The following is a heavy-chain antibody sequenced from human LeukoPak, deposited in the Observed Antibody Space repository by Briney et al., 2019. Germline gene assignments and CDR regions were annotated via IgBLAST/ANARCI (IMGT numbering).Heavy chain of an antibody. Sequence: SETPSVNCKVTGGCMSIYHWSSTRHPPVNCPDSTGYIYYSGRATYNPSLKSRVTMSIDTSKNQFSLKLSSVTAADTAVYYCARDFCSSTSCHFDYWGQGTLVTVSS. V-gene: IGHV4-59*01. CDR3: ARDFCSSTSCHFDY. CDR1: GGCMSIYH. J-gene: IGHJ4*02. CDR2: IYYSGRA. D-gene: IGHD2-2*01.